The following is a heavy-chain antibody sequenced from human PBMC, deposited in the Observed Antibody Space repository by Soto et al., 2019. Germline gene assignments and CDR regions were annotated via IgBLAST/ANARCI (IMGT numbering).Heavy chain of an antibody. CDR3: ARDEGSGYHYMDV. D-gene: IGHD3-3*01. J-gene: IGHJ6*03. Sequence: PSETLSLTCTVSGGSISSGGYYWSWIRQHPGRGPEWIGYIYYSGSTYYDPSLKSRVTISVDTSKNQFSLKLSSVTAADTAVYYCARDEGSGYHYMDVWGKGTTVTVSS. CDR1: GGSISSGGYY. V-gene: IGHV4-31*03. CDR2: IYYSGST.